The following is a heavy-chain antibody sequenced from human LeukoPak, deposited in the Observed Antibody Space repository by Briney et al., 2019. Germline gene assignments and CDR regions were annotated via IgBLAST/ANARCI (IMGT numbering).Heavy chain of an antibody. CDR2: IQTSGST. CDR1: GGSISSGGYY. D-gene: IGHD2-2*01. Sequence: SETLSLTCTVSGGSISSGGYYWNWIRQPAGKGLEWIGSIQTSGSTNYNPSLNSRVTISVDTSENQFSLELRSVTAADAAVYYCARTYCDSTTCYRFDYWGQGTLVTVSS. V-gene: IGHV4-61*02. CDR3: ARTYCDSTTCYRFDY. J-gene: IGHJ4*02.